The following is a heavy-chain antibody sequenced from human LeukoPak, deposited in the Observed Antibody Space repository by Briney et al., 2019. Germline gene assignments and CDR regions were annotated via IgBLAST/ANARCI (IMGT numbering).Heavy chain of an antibody. J-gene: IGHJ4*02. CDR3: ATVASGWYPDY. D-gene: IGHD6-19*01. Sequence: PSETLSLTCTVSGGSISSYYWSWIRQLPGKGLEWIGYIYYSGSTNYNPSLKSRVTISVDTSKNQFSLKLSSVTAADTAVYYCATVASGWYPDYWGQGALVTVAS. CDR2: IYYSGST. CDR1: GGSISSYY. V-gene: IGHV4-59*01.